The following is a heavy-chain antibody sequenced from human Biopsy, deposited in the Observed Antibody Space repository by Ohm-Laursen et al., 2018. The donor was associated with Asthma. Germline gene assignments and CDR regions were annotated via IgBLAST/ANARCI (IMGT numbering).Heavy chain of an antibody. V-gene: IGHV1-18*01. J-gene: IGHJ6*02. D-gene: IGHD3-10*01. CDR3: ARAVDYSHYYGIDV. CDR1: GYTFNSAG. Sequence: STVKVSCKVSGYTFNSAGITWVRQAPGQGLEWMGWISVYNGNTKVAQKLQDRVTMITDTSTSTAYMELRSLRSDDTAVYFCARAVDYSHYYGIDVWGQGTTVTVS. CDR2: ISVYNGNT.